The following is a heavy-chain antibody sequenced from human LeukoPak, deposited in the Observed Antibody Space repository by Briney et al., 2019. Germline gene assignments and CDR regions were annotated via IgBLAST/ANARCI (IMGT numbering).Heavy chain of an antibody. V-gene: IGHV3-66*01. J-gene: IGHJ5*02. CDR2: IYSDGNT. D-gene: IGHD6-19*01. CDR3: AREGREYSSGRNWFDP. CDR1: GFTFSSYY. Sequence: GGSLRLSCAVSGFTFSSYYMTWVRQAPGKGLEWVSVIYSDGNTFYAVSVKGRFTISRDNSRNTLYLQMHSLRAEDTAVYYCAREGREYSSGRNWFDPWGQGTLVTVSS.